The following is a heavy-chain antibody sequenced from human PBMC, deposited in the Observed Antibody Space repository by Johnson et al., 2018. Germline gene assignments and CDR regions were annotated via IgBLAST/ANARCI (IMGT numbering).Heavy chain of an antibody. V-gene: IGHV3-20*04. CDR1: GFTFDDYG. CDR2: INWNGGST. D-gene: IGHD1-26*01. J-gene: IGHJ3*02. CDR3: ARAVGSTIRGAFDI. Sequence: VQLVESGGGVVRPGGSLRLSCAASGFTFDDYGMSWVRQAPGKGLEWVSGINWNGGSTLYTDSVKGRFTISRDNAKKPLYLQMNSLRAEDTSLYYWARAVGSTIRGAFDIWGQGTMVTVAS.